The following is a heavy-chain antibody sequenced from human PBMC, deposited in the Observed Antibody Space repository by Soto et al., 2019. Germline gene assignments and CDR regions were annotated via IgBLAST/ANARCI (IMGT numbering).Heavy chain of an antibody. D-gene: IGHD5-18*01. J-gene: IGHJ5*02. CDR1: SGSLSSGGYY. Sequence: NPALNCTVSSGSLSSGGYYWNWIPQHPVKGLEWIGYIYFTGITYSTPSLKGRVTLSVHTSKNQYSLALRSGPAADRDIYYCARACPLDTVNWFYLWLPGSLV. CDR3: ARACPLDTVNWFYL. CDR2: IYFTGIT. V-gene: IGHV4-31*03.